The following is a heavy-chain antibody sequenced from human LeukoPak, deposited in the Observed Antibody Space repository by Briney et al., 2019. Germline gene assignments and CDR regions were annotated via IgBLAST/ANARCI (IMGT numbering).Heavy chain of an antibody. J-gene: IGHJ4*02. V-gene: IGHV3-53*05. CDR3: ARDPLGYCSGGSCYEFDY. D-gene: IGHD2-15*01. CDR2: IYSGGSK. Sequence: GGSLRLSCAASGFTVSSNYMSWVRQAPGKGLEWVSVIYSGGSKYYADSVKGRFTISRDNSKNTLYLQMNSLRAEDTAVYYCARDPLGYCSGGSCYEFDYWGQGTLVTVSS. CDR1: GFTVSSNY.